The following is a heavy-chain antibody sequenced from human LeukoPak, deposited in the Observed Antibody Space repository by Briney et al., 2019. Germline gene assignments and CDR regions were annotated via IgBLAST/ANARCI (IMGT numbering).Heavy chain of an antibody. D-gene: IGHD1-26*01. CDR3: ARGGSYPGC. CDR1: GFTFNTYT. Sequence: PGGSLRLSCAASGFTFNTYTMNWVRQAPGKGLEWVSYISGSSGIIDYADSVRGRFTISRDNAKNSLYLQMNSLRVEDTAIYYCARGGSYPGCWGQGTLVTVSS. V-gene: IGHV3-48*01. J-gene: IGHJ4*02. CDR2: ISGSSGII.